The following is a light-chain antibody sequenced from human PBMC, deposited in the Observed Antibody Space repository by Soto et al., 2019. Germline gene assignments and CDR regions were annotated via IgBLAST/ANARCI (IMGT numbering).Light chain of an antibody. CDR3: SSYTSSSSGEV. CDR2: DVS. V-gene: IGLV2-14*01. Sequence: QSVLTQPASVSGSPGQSITISCTGTNSDVGGYNYVSWYQQHPGKAPKLMIYDVSNRPSGVSNRFSGSKSGNTASLTISGLQAEDEADYYCSSYTSSSSGEVFGTGTKVTVL. J-gene: IGLJ1*01. CDR1: NSDVGGYNY.